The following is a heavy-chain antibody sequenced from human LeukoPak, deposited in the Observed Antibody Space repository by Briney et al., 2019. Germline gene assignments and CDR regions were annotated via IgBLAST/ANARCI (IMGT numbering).Heavy chain of an antibody. CDR2: ISSSSSYI. CDR1: GFTFSSYS. D-gene: IGHD3-3*01. Sequence: GGSLRLSCAAFGFTFSSYSMNWVRQAPGKGLEWVSSISSSSSYIYYADSVKGRFTISRDNAKNSLYLQMNSLRAEDTAVYYCARTVAYDFWSGYSFDYWGQGTLVTVSS. CDR3: ARTVAYDFWSGYSFDY. J-gene: IGHJ4*02. V-gene: IGHV3-21*01.